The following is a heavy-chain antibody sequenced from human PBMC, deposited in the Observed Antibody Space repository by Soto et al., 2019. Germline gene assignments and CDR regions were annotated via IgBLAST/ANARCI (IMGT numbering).Heavy chain of an antibody. J-gene: IGHJ4*02. CDR1: GGSVSSGSYY. Sequence: QVQLQESGPGLVKPSETLSLTCTVSGGSVSSGSYYWSWIRQPPGKGLEWIGYSYYSGSTNYNPSLQSRVPLSVDTSQNHFSLKLSSVTAADTAVYYCARRHQCFDYWGQGTLVTLSS. CDR2: SYYSGST. CDR3: ARRHQCFDY. D-gene: IGHD2-2*01. V-gene: IGHV4-61*03.